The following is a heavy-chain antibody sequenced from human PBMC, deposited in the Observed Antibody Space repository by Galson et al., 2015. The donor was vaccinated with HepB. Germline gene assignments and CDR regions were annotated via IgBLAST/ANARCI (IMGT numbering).Heavy chain of an antibody. CDR2: INPSGGST. Sequence: SVKVSCKASGYTFTSYYMHWVRQAPGQGLEWMGIINPSGGSTSYAQKLQGRVTMTRDTSTSTVCMELSSLRSEDTAVYYCARGPGYCSGGSCPPYYYYGMDVWGQGTTVTVSS. CDR1: GYTFTSYY. D-gene: IGHD2-15*01. J-gene: IGHJ6*02. CDR3: ARGPGYCSGGSCPPYYYYGMDV. V-gene: IGHV1-46*04.